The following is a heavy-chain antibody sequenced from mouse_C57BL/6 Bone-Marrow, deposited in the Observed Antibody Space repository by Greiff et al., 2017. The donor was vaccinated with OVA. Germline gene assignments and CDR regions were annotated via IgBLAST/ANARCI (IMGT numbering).Heavy chain of an antibody. Sequence: EVQLQQSGPELVKPGASVKISCKASGYTFTDYYMNWVKQSHGKSLEWIGDINPNNGGTSYNQKFKGKATLTVDKSSSTAYMELRSLTSENSAVYYGARWDYYGGSSYWYFDVWGTGTTVTVSS. D-gene: IGHD1-1*01. CDR3: ARWDYYGGSSYWYFDV. CDR1: GYTFTDYY. J-gene: IGHJ1*03. V-gene: IGHV1-26*01. CDR2: INPNNGGT.